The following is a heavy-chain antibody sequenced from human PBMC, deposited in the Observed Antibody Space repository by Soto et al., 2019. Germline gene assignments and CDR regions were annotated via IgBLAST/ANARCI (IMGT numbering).Heavy chain of an antibody. Sequence: QVQLQQSGAGLLKPSETLSLTCAVYGESFSGHIWTWIRQTPGKGLQWIGQINHSGSASYNPSLKSPGPTSVPTSNTQCSLELSSVTAADPAVYYCARGLITGSHYSGGWYYFDSWGQGTQVTVSS. V-gene: IGHV4-34*01. D-gene: IGHD6-19*01. J-gene: IGHJ4*02. CDR3: ARGLITGSHYSGGWYYFDS. CDR2: INHSGSA. CDR1: GESFSGHI.